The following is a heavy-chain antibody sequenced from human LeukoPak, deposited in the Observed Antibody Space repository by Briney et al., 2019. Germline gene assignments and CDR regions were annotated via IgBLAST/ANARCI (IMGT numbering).Heavy chain of an antibody. Sequence: GGSLRLSCAASGFTFSNYWIHWVRQAPGKGLVWVSRISSDGSSTSYADSVKGRFTISRDNAKNSLYLQMNSLRAEDTAVYYCARGYGDPYFDYWGQGTLVTVSS. CDR2: ISSDGSST. V-gene: IGHV3-74*01. J-gene: IGHJ4*02. CDR1: GFTFSNYW. CDR3: ARGYGDPYFDY. D-gene: IGHD4-17*01.